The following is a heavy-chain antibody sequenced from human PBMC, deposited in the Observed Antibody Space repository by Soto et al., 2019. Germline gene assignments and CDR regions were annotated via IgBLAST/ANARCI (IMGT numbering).Heavy chain of an antibody. CDR3: ARGTLLTRITGSTGGIGY. J-gene: IGHJ4*02. D-gene: IGHD1-20*01. CDR1: GYTFTGYY. V-gene: IGHV1-2*02. Sequence: GASVKVSCKASGYTFTGYYMHWVRESPGQGLEWMGWINPNSSGTNDAQKIQGSNNMTRDTSISTAYMELSRLRSDYTAVYYCARGTLLTRITGSTGGIGYWGQGTLVTV. CDR2: INPNSSGT.